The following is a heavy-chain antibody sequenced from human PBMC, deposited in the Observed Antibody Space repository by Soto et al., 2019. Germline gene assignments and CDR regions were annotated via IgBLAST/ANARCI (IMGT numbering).Heavy chain of an antibody. J-gene: IGHJ4*02. CDR2: ISYDGSNT. D-gene: IGHD2-2*01. CDR1: GFTFSRDA. V-gene: IGHV3-30*03. CDR3: ASLVPAAMIVLPGDY. Sequence: GGSLRLSCAASGFTFSRDAMHWVRQAPGKGLEWVAVISYDGSNTYYADSVKGRFTISRDNSKNTLYLQMNSLRAEDTAVYYCASLVPAAMIVLPGDYWGQGTLFTVSS.